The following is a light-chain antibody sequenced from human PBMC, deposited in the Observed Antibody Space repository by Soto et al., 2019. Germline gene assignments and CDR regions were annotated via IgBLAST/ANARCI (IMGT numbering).Light chain of an antibody. Sequence: QSVLTQAPSASGTPGQRVTISCSGSSSNIGSNTVSWYQQVPGTAPKLLIYSNVQRPSGVPDRFSGSKSGTSASLAIGGLQSEDEADYYCAAWDGSLNGWVFGGETKLTVL. V-gene: IGLV1-44*01. CDR1: SSNIGSNT. CDR3: AAWDGSLNGWV. J-gene: IGLJ3*02. CDR2: SNV.